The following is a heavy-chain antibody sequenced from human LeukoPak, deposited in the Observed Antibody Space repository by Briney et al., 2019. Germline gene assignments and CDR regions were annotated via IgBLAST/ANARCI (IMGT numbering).Heavy chain of an antibody. CDR3: ARDPASAPGTFDY. D-gene: IGHD1-1*01. CDR2: IYYSGST. V-gene: IGHV4-34*01. J-gene: IGHJ4*02. CDR1: GGSFSGYY. Sequence: SETLSLTCAVYGGSFSGYYWSWIRQPPGKGLEWIGSIYYSGSTYYNPSLKSRVTISVDTSKNQFSLKLSSVTAADTAVYYCARDPASAPGTFDYWGQGTLVTVSS.